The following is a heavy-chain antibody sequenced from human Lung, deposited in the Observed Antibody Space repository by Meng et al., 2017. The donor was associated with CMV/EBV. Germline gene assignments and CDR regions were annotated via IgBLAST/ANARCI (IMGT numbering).Heavy chain of an antibody. CDR2: IKEDGSEK. CDR3: ARDQGSCITTSCRCDAVDI. D-gene: IGHD2-2*01. Sequence: GGSLRLXCVASGISFCSNWMTWVRQAPGKGLERVANIKEDGSEKYYLDSVRGRFTISRDNAKKSLYLQMNSLRAEDAAFYYCARDQGSCITTSCRCDAVDIWGQGTMVPVSS. V-gene: IGHV3-7*01. CDR1: GISFCSNW. J-gene: IGHJ3*02.